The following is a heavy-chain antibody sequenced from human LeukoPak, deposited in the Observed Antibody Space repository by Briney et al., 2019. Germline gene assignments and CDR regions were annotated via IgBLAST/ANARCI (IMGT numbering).Heavy chain of an antibody. J-gene: IGHJ6*04. D-gene: IGHD3-10*02. CDR2: IKQDGSEK. Sequence: PGGSLRLSCATSGFTFSSYWMNWVRQAPGKGLEWVANIKQDGSEKHYADSVKGRFTISRDNAKNSLYLQMNSLRAEDTAVYYCAELGITMIGGVWGKGTTVTISS. V-gene: IGHV3-7*01. CDR3: AELGITMIGGV. CDR1: GFTFSSYW.